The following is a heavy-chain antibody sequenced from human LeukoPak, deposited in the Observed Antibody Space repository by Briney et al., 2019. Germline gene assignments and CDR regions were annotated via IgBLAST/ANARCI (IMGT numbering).Heavy chain of an antibody. Sequence: GGSLRLSCLASGFGFSDFYMSWIRQAPGKGLEWVSHISYSSTHINYADSVKGRFTISRDNAKNSLYLQMNSLKAEDTAVYYCARGYYDSSGYSNAPYWGRGTLVTVSS. CDR3: ARGYYDSSGYSNAPY. CDR1: GFGFSDFY. V-gene: IGHV3-11*04. CDR2: ISYSSTHI. J-gene: IGHJ4*02. D-gene: IGHD3-22*01.